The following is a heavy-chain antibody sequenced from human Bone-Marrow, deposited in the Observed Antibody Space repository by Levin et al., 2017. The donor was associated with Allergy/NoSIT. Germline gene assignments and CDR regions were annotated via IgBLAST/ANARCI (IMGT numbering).Heavy chain of an antibody. Sequence: LSLTCAASGFTFSDYYMTWFRQTPGKGLEWVSSISGSSIDTKYADSVKGRFTISRDNANNLLYLQMNNLRADDTAVYFCARPTREPADWGQGTLVTVST. CDR1: GFTFSDYY. CDR2: ISGSSIDT. CDR3: ARPTREPAD. V-gene: IGHV3-11*06. D-gene: IGHD1-26*01. J-gene: IGHJ4*02.